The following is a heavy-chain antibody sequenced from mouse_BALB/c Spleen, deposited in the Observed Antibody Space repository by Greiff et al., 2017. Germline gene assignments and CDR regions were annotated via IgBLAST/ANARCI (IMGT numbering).Heavy chain of an antibody. D-gene: IGHD2-4*01. CDR2: ISSGGGST. J-gene: IGHJ3*01. CDR1: GFAFSSYD. V-gene: IGHV5-12-1*01. CDR3: ARPPLYYDYDEGFAY. Sequence: EVQLQQSGGGLVKPGGSLKLSCAASGFAFSSYDMSWVRQTPEKRLEWVAYISSGGGSTYYPDTVKGRFTISRDNAKNTLYLQMSSLKSEDTAMYYCARPPLYYDYDEGFAYWGQGTLVTVSA.